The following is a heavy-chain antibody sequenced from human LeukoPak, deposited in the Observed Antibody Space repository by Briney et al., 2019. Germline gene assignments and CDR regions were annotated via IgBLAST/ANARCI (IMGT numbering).Heavy chain of an antibody. CDR1: GGSISSSSYY. Sequence: SETLSLTCTVSGGSISSSSYYWSWIRQPAEKGLEWIGRIYTSGSTNYNPSLKSRVTISVDTSKNQFSLQLSSVTAADTAVYYCARSLSSGYYYFDYWGQGTLVTVSS. CDR3: ARSLSSGYYYFDY. V-gene: IGHV4-61*02. D-gene: IGHD3-22*01. J-gene: IGHJ4*02. CDR2: IYTSGST.